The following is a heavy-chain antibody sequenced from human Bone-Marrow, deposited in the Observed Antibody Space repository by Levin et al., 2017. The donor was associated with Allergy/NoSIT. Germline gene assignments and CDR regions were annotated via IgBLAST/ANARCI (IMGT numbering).Heavy chain of an antibody. Sequence: PGGSLRLSCAASGFTFSRHAMSWVRQAPGKGLEWVSGVSGSGDTTYFGDSVKGRFSISRDNSKNMLYLQMNSLRAEDTAVYYCVSSVWGTSRPKYFDYWGPGTLVAVSS. D-gene: IGHD3-16*02. CDR3: VSSVWGTSRPKYFDY. V-gene: IGHV3-23*02. J-gene: IGHJ4*02. CDR2: VSGSGDTT. CDR1: GFTFSRHA.